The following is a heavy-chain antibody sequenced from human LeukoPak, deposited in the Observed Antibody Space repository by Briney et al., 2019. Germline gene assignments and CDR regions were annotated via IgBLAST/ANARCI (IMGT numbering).Heavy chain of an antibody. CDR2: ISPQNGGT. Sequence: ASVQVSCKASGYSVTAYYVHWLRQAPGQGLEWMGWISPQNGGTNYAQKFQGRVTMTSDTSVSTVYMELNRLRSDDTAVYYCARDAGGHAEPRYGMDVWGKGAPVIVSS. CDR1: GYSVTAYY. J-gene: IGHJ6*04. D-gene: IGHD1-14*01. V-gene: IGHV1-2*02. CDR3: ARDAGGHAEPRYGMDV.